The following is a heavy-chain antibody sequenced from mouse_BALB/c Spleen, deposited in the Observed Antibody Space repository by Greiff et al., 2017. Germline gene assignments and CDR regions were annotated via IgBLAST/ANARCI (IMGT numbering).Heavy chain of an antibody. CDR1: GYTFTSYW. J-gene: IGHJ2*01. D-gene: IGHD2-3*01. CDR2: IYPGDGDT. V-gene: IGHV1-87*01. CDR3: ARSNDYLDY. Sequence: QVQLQQSGAELARPGASVKLSCKASGYTFTSYWMQWVKQRPGQGLEWIGAIYPGDGDTRYTQKFKGKATLTADKSSSTAYMQLSSLASEDSAVYYCARSNDYLDYWGQGTTLTVSS.